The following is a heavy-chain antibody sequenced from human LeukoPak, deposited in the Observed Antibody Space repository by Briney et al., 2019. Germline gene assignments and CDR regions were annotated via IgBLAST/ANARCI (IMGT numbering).Heavy chain of an antibody. CDR1: GGSISSGSYY. J-gene: IGHJ4*02. V-gene: IGHV4-61*02. CDR3: ARVRGSLFDY. Sequence: SQTLSLTCTVSGGSISSGSYYWSWIRQPAGKGLEWIGRIYSSGDTNYNPSLKSRVTISVDTSKNQFSLKLSSVTAADTAVYYCARVRGSLFDYWGQGALVTASS. CDR2: IYSSGDT. D-gene: IGHD1-26*01.